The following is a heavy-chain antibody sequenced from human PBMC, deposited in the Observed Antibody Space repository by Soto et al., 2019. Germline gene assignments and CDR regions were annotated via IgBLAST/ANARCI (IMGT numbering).Heavy chain of an antibody. CDR3: ARDFRNSCSGTTCIYFDY. Sequence: QVQLVQSGAEVKKPGSSVKVSCKASGGTFSSYAISWVRQAPGQGLEWMGGIIPIFGTANYAQKFQGRVTITADESTSTAYMELSSLRSEDTAEYYCARDFRNSCSGTTCIYFDYWGQGTLVTVSS. CDR1: GGTFSSYA. CDR2: IIPIFGTA. V-gene: IGHV1-69*01. J-gene: IGHJ4*02. D-gene: IGHD2-2*01.